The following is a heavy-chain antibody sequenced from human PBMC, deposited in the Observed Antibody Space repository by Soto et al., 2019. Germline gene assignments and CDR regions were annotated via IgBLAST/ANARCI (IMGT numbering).Heavy chain of an antibody. J-gene: IGHJ5*02. CDR2: INHSGST. D-gene: IGHD3-9*01. CDR1: GGSFSGYY. V-gene: IGHV4-34*01. Sequence: QVQLQQWGAGLLKPSETLSLTCAVYGGSFSGYYWSWIRQPPGKGLEWIGEINHSGSTNYNPSLKSRVPISVDTSKNQFSLKLSSVTAADTAVYYCARGGYKHILTKPRFDPWGQGTLVTVSS. CDR3: ARGGYKHILTKPRFDP.